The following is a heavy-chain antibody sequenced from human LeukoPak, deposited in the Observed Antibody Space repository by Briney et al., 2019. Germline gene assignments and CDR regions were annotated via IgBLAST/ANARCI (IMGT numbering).Heavy chain of an antibody. J-gene: IGHJ6*03. CDR1: GYTFSSYG. CDR2: FSGYNGNT. V-gene: IGHV1-18*01. CDR3: ARACGGSSGYYPREYYYYYMDV. D-gene: IGHD3-22*01. Sequence: GASVKVSCKASGYTFSSYGITWVRQAPGQGLEWMGWFSGYNGNTNYAQKLQGRVTMTTDTSTSTAYMELRSLRSDDTAVYYCARACGGSSGYYPREYYYYYMDVWGKGTTVTISS.